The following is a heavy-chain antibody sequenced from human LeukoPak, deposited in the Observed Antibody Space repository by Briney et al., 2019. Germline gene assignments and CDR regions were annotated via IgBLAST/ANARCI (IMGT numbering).Heavy chain of an antibody. CDR3: ARDLDIVVVPVVSRHYGLDV. CDR1: GYTYTNYG. Sequence: GASVKVSCKASGYTYTNYGISWVRQAPGQGLEWMGWISAYNGNTNYVQKFQGRVTMTTDTSTTTAYMELRSLRSDDTAVYYCARDLDIVVVPVVSRHYGLDVWGQGTTVTVSS. V-gene: IGHV1-18*01. J-gene: IGHJ6*02. D-gene: IGHD2-2*01. CDR2: ISAYNGNT.